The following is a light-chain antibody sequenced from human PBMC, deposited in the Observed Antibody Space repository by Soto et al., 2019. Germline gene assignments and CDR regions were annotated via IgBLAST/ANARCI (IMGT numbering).Light chain of an antibody. CDR3: SSSTTTTSLVV. CDR2: DVS. V-gene: IGLV2-14*01. Sequence: QSALTQLASVSGSLGQSITISCTGTSSDIGDYNYVSWYQQYPGKVPKLVIYDVSHRPSGVSNRFSGSKSGNTASLTISGLQAEDEADYYCSSSTTTTSLVVFGGGTKLTVL. CDR1: SSDIGDYNY. J-gene: IGLJ3*02.